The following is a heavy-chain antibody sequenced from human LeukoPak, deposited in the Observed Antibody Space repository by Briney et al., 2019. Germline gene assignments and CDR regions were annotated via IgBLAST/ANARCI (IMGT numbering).Heavy chain of an antibody. J-gene: IGHJ3*02. V-gene: IGHV3-43*02. CDR2: ISGDGGNT. Sequence: PGGSLRLSCAASGFTFDDYAMHWVRQAPGKGLEWVSLISGDGGNTYYADSVKGRFTISRDNSKNSLYLQMNSLRTEDTALYYCAKDIFPIVGATHDAFDIWGQGTMVTVSS. CDR1: GFTFDDYA. CDR3: AKDIFPIVGATHDAFDI. D-gene: IGHD1-26*01.